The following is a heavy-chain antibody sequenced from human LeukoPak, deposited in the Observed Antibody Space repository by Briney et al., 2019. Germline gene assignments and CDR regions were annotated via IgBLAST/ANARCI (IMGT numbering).Heavy chain of an antibody. CDR3: ARYLSTVTNRYYFDY. D-gene: IGHD4-17*01. CDR1: AGSLSRFY. V-gene: IGHV4-59*01. J-gene: IGHJ4*02. Sequence: AETLSLTCSVSAGSLSRFYWGWIRQPPGKGLEFVGYIHYTGSAYYNPSLKSRLTMSVDTSRNHFYLNLMSVSAADTAIYYCARYLSTVTNRYYFDYWGQGLLVTVSS. CDR2: IHYTGSA.